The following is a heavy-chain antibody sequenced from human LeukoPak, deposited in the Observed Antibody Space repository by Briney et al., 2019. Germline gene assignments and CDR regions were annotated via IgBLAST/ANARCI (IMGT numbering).Heavy chain of an antibody. Sequence: GASVKVSCKASGGTFSSYAISWVRQAPGQGLEWMGGIIPIFGTANYAQKFQGRVTITADESTSTAYMELSSLRSEDTAVYYCARALYGYSYGDYYYYYMDVWGKGTTVTISS. CDR1: GGTFSSYA. J-gene: IGHJ6*03. CDR2: IIPIFGTA. CDR3: ARALYGYSYGDYYYYYMDV. V-gene: IGHV1-69*13. D-gene: IGHD5-18*01.